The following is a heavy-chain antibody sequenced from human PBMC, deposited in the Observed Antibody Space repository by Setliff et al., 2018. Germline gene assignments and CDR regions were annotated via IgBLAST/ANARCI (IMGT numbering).Heavy chain of an antibody. Sequence: PGGSLRLSCAASGFTFSSYDMHWVRQATGKGLEWVSAIGTAGDTYYPGSVKGRFTISRENAKNSLYLQMNSLRAGDTAVYYCARDQTYYYDSSGYDAFDIWGQGTMVTVSS. CDR1: GFTFSSYD. V-gene: IGHV3-13*01. D-gene: IGHD3-22*01. CDR2: IGTAGDT. CDR3: ARDQTYYYDSSGYDAFDI. J-gene: IGHJ3*02.